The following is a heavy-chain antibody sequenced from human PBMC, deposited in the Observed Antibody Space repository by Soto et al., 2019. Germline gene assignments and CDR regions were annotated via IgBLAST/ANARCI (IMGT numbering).Heavy chain of an antibody. CDR1: GGTLSSET. D-gene: IGHD3-9*01. CDR2: IIPLLGIG. J-gene: IGHJ6*03. V-gene: IGHV1-69*08. CDR3: AREECYYNMGTFPGYYMGV. Sequence: QVQLVQSGPEVKKSGSSVKVSCKVSGGTLSSETISWLRQAPGQGLEWMGRIIPLLGIGNYAQKFQGRVTITEDISINTGYMELSSLTSQDTAIYYCAREECYYNMGTFPGYYMGVWGNGNTVTVSS.